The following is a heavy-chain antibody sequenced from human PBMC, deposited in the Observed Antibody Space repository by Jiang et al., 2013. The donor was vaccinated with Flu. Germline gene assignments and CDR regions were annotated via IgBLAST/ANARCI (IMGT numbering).Heavy chain of an antibody. D-gene: IGHD3-22*01. V-gene: IGHV3-64*01. J-gene: IGHJ4*02. Sequence: VQLLESGGGLVQPGGSLRLSCAASGFTFSSYAMSWVRQAPGKGLEYVSAISSNGGSTYYANSVKGRFTISRDNSKNTLYLQMGSLRAEDMAVYYCARGGSSGYLGGHFDYWGQGTLVTVSS. CDR3: ARGGSSGYLGGHFDY. CDR2: ISSNGGST. CDR1: GFTFSSYA.